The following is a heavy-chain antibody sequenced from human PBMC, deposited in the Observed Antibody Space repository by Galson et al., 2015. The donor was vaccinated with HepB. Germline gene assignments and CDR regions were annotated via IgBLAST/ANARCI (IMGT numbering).Heavy chain of an antibody. Sequence: SVKVSCKASGGTFSSYAISRVRQAPGQGPEWMGWISAYNGNTNYAQKLQGRVTMTTDTSTSTAYMELRSLRSDDTAVYYCARDQVVRGLGGYWGQGTLVTVSS. J-gene: IGHJ4*02. CDR2: ISAYNGNT. CDR1: GGTFSSYA. V-gene: IGHV1-18*01. D-gene: IGHD3-10*01. CDR3: ARDQVVRGLGGY.